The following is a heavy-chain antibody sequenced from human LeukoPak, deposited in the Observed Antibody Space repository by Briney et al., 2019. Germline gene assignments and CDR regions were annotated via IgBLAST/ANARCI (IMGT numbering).Heavy chain of an antibody. V-gene: IGHV6-1*01. CDR2: TYYRSKWYN. CDR1: GDSVSSNSAA. Sequence: SQTLSLTCAISGDSVSSNSAAWNWLRQSPSRGLEWLGGTYYRSKWYNDYAVPVKSRITINPDTSKNQFSLHLNSVTPEDTAVYYCVRLYCGGVCSIDPWGQGTLVTVSS. J-gene: IGHJ5*02. D-gene: IGHD2-21*02. CDR3: VRLYCGGVCSIDP.